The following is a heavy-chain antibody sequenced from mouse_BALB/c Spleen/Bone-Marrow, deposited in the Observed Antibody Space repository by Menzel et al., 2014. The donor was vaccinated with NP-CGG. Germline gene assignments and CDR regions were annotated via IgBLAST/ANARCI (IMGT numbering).Heavy chain of an antibody. V-gene: IGHV5-12*02. CDR2: ISNGGGST. CDR3: ARRTAYAMDY. J-gene: IGHJ4*01. CDR1: GFTFSDYY. Sequence: EVNVVESGGGLVQPGGSLKLSCATSGFTFSDYYMYWVRQTPEKRLEWVAYISNGGGSTYYPDTVKGRFTTSRDNAKNTLYLQMSRLKSEDTAMYYCARRTAYAMDYWGQGTSVTVSS. D-gene: IGHD1-2*01.